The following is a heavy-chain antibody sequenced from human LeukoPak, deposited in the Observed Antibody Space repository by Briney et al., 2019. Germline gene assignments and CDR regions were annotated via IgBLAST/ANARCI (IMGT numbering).Heavy chain of an antibody. V-gene: IGHV1-18*01. CDR1: GYTFTSYG. Sequence: GASVKVSRKASGYTFTSYGISWVRQAPGQGLEWMGWISAYNGNTNYAQKLQGRVTMTTDTSTSTAYMELRSLRSEDTAVYYCARGFGNFWSGYSTGSRGQGTLVTVSS. J-gene: IGHJ4*02. CDR2: ISAYNGNT. CDR3: ARGFGNFWSGYSTGS. D-gene: IGHD3-3*01.